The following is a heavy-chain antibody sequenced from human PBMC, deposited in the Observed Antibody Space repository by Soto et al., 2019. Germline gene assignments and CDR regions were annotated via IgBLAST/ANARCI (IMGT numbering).Heavy chain of an antibody. CDR1: GYTFSNYG. CDR2: ISDYNGNT. CDR3: AREGYYSGSGTYSPPRYYGMDV. V-gene: IGHV1-18*01. Sequence: QVQLVQSGAEVRKPGASVKVSCKASGYTFSNYGLSWVRQAPGQGLEWMGWISDYNGNTHYAQKFQGRLIMTTDTSTMTAYGDLRSLTSDDTAVYFCAREGYYSGSGTYSPPRYYGMDVWGQGTTVTVSS. D-gene: IGHD3-10*01. J-gene: IGHJ6*02.